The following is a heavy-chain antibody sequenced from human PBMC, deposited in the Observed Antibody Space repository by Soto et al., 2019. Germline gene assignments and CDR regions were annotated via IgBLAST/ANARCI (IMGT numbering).Heavy chain of an antibody. CDR3: AKVRYSSPLGCYCGMYV. Sequence: QAQLEQSGGEVKKPGSSVKVSCKASRVAFSKFIVTWVRQAPGLGLEWVGGIIPIFGTANYAPKFQGRVTVTGDESTSSSYMAVNNRRSEDTAVYYCAKVRYSSPLGCYCGMYVWGQGTTVTVSS. D-gene: IGHD6-19*01. V-gene: IGHV1-69*01. CDR1: RVAFSKFI. CDR2: IIPIFGTA. J-gene: IGHJ6*02.